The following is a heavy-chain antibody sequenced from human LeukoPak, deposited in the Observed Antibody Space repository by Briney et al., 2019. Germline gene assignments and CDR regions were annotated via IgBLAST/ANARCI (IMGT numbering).Heavy chain of an antibody. CDR1: GGSISSYY. V-gene: IGHV4-4*07. CDR3: ARDLRSYYYDSSGYSYYFDY. D-gene: IGHD3-22*01. Sequence: SGTLSLTCTVSGGSISSYYWSWIRQPAGKGLEWIGRIYTSGSTNYNPSLKSRVTMSVDTSKNQFSLKLSSVTAADTAVYYCARDLRSYYYDSSGYSYYFDYWGQGTLVTVSS. CDR2: IYTSGST. J-gene: IGHJ4*02.